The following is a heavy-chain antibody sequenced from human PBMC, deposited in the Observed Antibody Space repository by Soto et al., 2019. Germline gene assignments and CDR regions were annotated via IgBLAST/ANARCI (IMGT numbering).Heavy chain of an antibody. D-gene: IGHD3-10*01. V-gene: IGHV3-53*01. CDR2: IYSDGRT. Sequence: GGSLRLSCAASGFSVSSNYMTWVRQAPGKGLEWVSIIYSDGRTNYADSVKGRFTISRDNSKNTVYLQMTSLSADDTAVYYCEREISAGFGGHWLDPWGQGTLVTVYS. CDR1: GFSVSSNY. CDR3: EREISAGFGGHWLDP. J-gene: IGHJ5*02.